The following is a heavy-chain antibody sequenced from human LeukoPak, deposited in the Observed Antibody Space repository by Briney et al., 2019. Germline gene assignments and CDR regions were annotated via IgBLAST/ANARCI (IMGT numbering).Heavy chain of an antibody. CDR2: ISSSGNTI. J-gene: IGHJ2*01. CDR1: GFTFVGNA. CDR3: ARDYFSRAAVLGYFDL. D-gene: IGHD2-15*01. Sequence: GGSLRLSCAASGFTFVGNAVTWVRQAPGKVLEWVSYISSSGNTIYYADSVKGRFTISRDNAKKSLYLQMNSLRVEDTAVYYCARDYFSRAAVLGYFDLWGRGTLVTVSS. V-gene: IGHV3-11*01.